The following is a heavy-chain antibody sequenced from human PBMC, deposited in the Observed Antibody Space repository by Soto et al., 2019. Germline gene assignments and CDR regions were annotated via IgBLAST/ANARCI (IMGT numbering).Heavy chain of an antibody. V-gene: IGHV3-30-3*01. CDR3: ARGSSVVSTHFDY. Sequence: PEGSLRCPXAASTFPLSSYGMHWVRKAPGKGLEWVAVSSYDGSNKYYADSVKGRFTISRDNSKNTLYLQMNSLSAEDTALYYCARGSSVVSTHFDYWGQGTRVTVAS. J-gene: IGHJ4*02. CDR1: TFPLSSYG. D-gene: IGHD3-22*01. CDR2: SSYDGSNK.